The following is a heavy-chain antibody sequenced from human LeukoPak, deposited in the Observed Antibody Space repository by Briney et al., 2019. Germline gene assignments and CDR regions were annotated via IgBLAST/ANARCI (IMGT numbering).Heavy chain of an antibody. CDR3: ARDVVLRFLEWSPPGDY. D-gene: IGHD3-3*01. J-gene: IGHJ4*02. Sequence: PGGSLRLSCAASGFTFSSYAMSWVRQAPGKGLEWVANIKQDGSEKYYVDSVKGRFTISRDNAKNSLYLQMNSLRAEDTAVYYCARDVVLRFLEWSPPGDYWGQGTLVTVSS. CDR2: IKQDGSEK. CDR1: GFTFSSYA. V-gene: IGHV3-7*01.